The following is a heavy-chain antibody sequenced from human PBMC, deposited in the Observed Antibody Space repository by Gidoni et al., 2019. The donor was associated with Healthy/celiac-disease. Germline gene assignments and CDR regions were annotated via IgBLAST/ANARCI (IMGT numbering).Heavy chain of an antibody. Sequence: QVQLVQSGAEVKKPGSSVKASCKASGGTFSSYAISWVRQAPGQGLEWMGGIIPIFGTANYAQKFQGRVTITADKSTSTAYMELSSLRSEDTAVYYCARGGGYCSGGSCYSNFDYWGQGTLVTVSS. CDR2: IIPIFGTA. CDR3: ARGGGYCSGGSCYSNFDY. CDR1: GGTFSSYA. V-gene: IGHV1-69*06. D-gene: IGHD2-15*01. J-gene: IGHJ4*02.